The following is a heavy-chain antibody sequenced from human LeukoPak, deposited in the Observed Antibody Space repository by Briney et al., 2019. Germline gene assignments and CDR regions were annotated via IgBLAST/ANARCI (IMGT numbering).Heavy chain of an antibody. CDR3: ARAPGLGDTAMVGWFDP. CDR1: GGSISSYY. CDR2: IYTSGST. V-gene: IGHV4-4*07. J-gene: IGHJ5*02. Sequence: SETLSLTCTVSGGSISSYYWSWIRQPAGKGLEWIGRIYTSGSTNYNPSLKSRVTISVDTSKNQFSLKLSSVTAADTAVYYCARAPGLGDTAMVGWFDPWGQGTLVTVSS. D-gene: IGHD5-18*01.